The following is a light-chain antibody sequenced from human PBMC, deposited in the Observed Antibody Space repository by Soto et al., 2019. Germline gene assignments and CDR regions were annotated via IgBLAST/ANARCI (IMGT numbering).Light chain of an antibody. J-gene: IGKJ1*01. CDR2: DAS. V-gene: IGKV1-17*01. CDR1: QSISKH. CDR3: LHHNSYPRT. Sequence: DIQMTQSPCVLSASVGERVTITCRASQSISKHLNWYQQKPGKAPRFLIYDASTLASGVPARFTGSGSGTEFTLIISSLQPEDFSTYYCLHHNSYPRTFGQGTKVDIK.